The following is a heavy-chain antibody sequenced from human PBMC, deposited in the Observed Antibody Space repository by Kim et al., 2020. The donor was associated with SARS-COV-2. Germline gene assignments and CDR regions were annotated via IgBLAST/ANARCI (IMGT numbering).Heavy chain of an antibody. CDR1: GGSISSSSYY. Sequence: SETLSLTCTVSGGSISSSSYYWGWIRQPPGKGLEWIGSIYYSGSTYYNPSLKSRVTISVDTSKNQFSLKLSSVTAADTAVYYCARDSLYYYDSSGYGAGYWGQGTLVTVSS. J-gene: IGHJ4*02. CDR2: IYYSGST. D-gene: IGHD3-22*01. V-gene: IGHV4-39*07. CDR3: ARDSLYYYDSSGYGAGY.